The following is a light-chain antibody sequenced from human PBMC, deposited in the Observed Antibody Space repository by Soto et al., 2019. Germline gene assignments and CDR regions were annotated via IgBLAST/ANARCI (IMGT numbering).Light chain of an antibody. Sequence: EIVLTQSPATLSLSPGERATLSCRASQRVSSYLAWYQQKPGQAPRLRIYGASSRATGIPDRFSGSGSGTDFTLTISRLEPEDFAVYYCQQYGSSPRTFGQGTKV. V-gene: IGKV3-20*01. CDR2: GAS. CDR1: QRVSSY. CDR3: QQYGSSPRT. J-gene: IGKJ1*01.